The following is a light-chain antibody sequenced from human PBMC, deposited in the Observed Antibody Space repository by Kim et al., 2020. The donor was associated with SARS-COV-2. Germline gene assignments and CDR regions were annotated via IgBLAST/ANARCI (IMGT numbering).Light chain of an antibody. CDR1: QDISNH. V-gene: IGKV1-27*01. Sequence: ASVGDRVTITCRASQDISNHLAWYQQGPGKVPKLLIYAASALPSGVPSRFGGSGSGTDFTLTITSLQPEDVATYYCQKYDSVPWTFGPGTRVEIK. CDR2: AAS. CDR3: QKYDSVPWT. J-gene: IGKJ1*01.